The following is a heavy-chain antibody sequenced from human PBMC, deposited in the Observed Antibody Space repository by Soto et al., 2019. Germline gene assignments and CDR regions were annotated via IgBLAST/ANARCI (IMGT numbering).Heavy chain of an antibody. CDR2: IWYDGSNK. CDR1: GFTFSSYG. Sequence: QVQLVESGGGVVQPGRSLRLSCAASGFTFSSYGMHWVRQAPGKGLEWVAVIWYDGSNKYYVDSVKGRFTISRDNSKNTLYLQINSLGAEDTAVYYCARDSDTGMEDLDYCGQGTLVRVSS. V-gene: IGHV3-33*01. D-gene: IGHD5-18*01. J-gene: IGHJ4*02. CDR3: ARDSDTGMEDLDY.